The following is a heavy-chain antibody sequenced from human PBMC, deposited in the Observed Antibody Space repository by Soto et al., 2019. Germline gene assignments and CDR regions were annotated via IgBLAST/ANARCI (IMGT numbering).Heavy chain of an antibody. D-gene: IGHD6-6*01. Sequence: QVQLVQSGAEVKKPGASVKVSCKASGYTFINYYIHRVRQAPGQGLEWMGVINPNGGSTVYAQKFQGRVTLTRDTSTSTVYVELSSLRSDDTAVYFCVRATAARQRDYSYHYYLHIWGKGTTVTVSS. CDR3: VRATAARQRDYSYHYYLHI. J-gene: IGHJ6*03. CDR2: INPNGGST. CDR1: GYTFINYY. V-gene: IGHV1-46*03.